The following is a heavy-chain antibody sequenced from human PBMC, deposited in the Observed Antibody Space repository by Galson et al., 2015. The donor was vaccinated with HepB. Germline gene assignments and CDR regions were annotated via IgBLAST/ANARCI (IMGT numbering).Heavy chain of an antibody. D-gene: IGHD6-13*01. V-gene: IGHV3-21*01. CDR2: ISSSSSYI. CDR1: GFTFSSYS. CDR3: ARGDSSWYLIVY. Sequence: SLRLSCAASGFTFSSYSMNWVRQAPGKRLEWVSSISSSSSYIYYADSVKGRFTISRDNAKNSLYLQMNSLRAEDTAVYYCARGDSSWYLIVYWGQGTLVTVSS. J-gene: IGHJ4*02.